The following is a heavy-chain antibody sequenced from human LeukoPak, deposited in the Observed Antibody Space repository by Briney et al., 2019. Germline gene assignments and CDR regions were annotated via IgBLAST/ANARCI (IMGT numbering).Heavy chain of an antibody. CDR1: GFTFSVYS. CDR3: ARTWYYFDY. J-gene: IGHJ4*02. V-gene: IGHV3-21*01. D-gene: IGHD2-8*02. CDR2: ISSRISYI. Sequence: GGSLRLSWAASGFTFSVYSMSWAGQRPGKGLEWVLSISSRISYIYYAVSGKGRFTISRDNAKNSLYLQMNSLRAEDTAVYYCARTWYYFDYWGQGTLVTVSS.